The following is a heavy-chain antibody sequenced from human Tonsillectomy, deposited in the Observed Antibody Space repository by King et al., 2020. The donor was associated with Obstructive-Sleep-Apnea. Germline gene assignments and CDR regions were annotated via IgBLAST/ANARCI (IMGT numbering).Heavy chain of an antibody. CDR2: ISYNGNT. Sequence: VQLQESGPGLVKPSQTLSLTCTVSGGSISSGGSYWSWIRQHPGTGLEWIGSISYNGNTYYNPSLKSRLTLSVDTSTNQFSLELSSVTAADTAVYYCARVQFLATIYFDYWGQGTLVTVSS. CDR1: GGSISSGGSY. CDR3: ARVQFLATIYFDY. J-gene: IGHJ4*02. D-gene: IGHD5-24*01. V-gene: IGHV4-31*03.